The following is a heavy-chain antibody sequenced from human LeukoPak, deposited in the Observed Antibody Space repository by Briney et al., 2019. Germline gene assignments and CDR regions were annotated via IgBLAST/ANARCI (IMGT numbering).Heavy chain of an antibody. CDR1: GFTFSNAW. V-gene: IGHV3-15*01. J-gene: IGHJ4*02. Sequence: GGALRLSCAASGFTFSNAWMSWVREAPAKGLEWVGRIKSKTDGGTTDYAAPVKGRFTISRDDSKNTMYLQMNSLRNEDTAVYYCTTATWAPSDYWGQGTLVTVSP. CDR2: IKSKTDGGTT. D-gene: IGHD7-27*01. CDR3: TTATWAPSDY.